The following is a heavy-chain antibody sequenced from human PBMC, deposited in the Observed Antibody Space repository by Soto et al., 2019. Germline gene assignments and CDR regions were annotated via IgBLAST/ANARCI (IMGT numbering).Heavy chain of an antibody. D-gene: IGHD6-6*01. Sequence: EVQLVESGGGLVKPGGSLRLSCAASGFTSSSYSMNWVRQAPGKGLEWVSSISSSSSYIYYADSVKGRFTISRDNAKNSLYLQMNSLRAEDTAVYYCAREGGMGYSSSSAFDYWGQETLVTVSS. CDR3: AREGGMGYSSSSAFDY. CDR2: ISSSSSYI. CDR1: GFTSSSYS. V-gene: IGHV3-21*01. J-gene: IGHJ4*02.